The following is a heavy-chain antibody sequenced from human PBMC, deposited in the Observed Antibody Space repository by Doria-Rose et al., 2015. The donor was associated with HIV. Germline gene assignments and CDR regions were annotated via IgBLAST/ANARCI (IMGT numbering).Heavy chain of an antibody. Sequence: VQLQESGPGLVKPAETLSLTCTVPGGSISSYYWNWIRQPPGKGLEWIGYIYSSGPPPYNPPLKSRVPISIGPPKNQFPLRRSSVTAADTAVYYCARFRPSRGIYYSLDVWGKGTMVTVSS. CDR3: ARFRPSRGIYYSLDV. D-gene: IGHD3-10*01. J-gene: IGHJ6*03. V-gene: IGHV4-4*09. CDR2: IYSSGPP. CDR1: GGSISSYY.